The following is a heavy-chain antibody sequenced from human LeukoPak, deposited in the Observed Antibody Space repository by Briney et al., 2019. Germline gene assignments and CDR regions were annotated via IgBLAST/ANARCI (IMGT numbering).Heavy chain of an antibody. CDR3: AKGSYYYCSSGVDY. CDR2: ISYDGSNK. V-gene: IGHV3-30*18. CDR1: GFTFSSYG. D-gene: IGHD3-22*01. J-gene: IGHJ4*02. Sequence: PGGSLRLSCAASGFTFSSYGMHWVRQAPGKGLEWVAVISYDGSNKYYADSVKGRFTISRDNSKNTLYLQMNSLRAEDTAVYYCAKGSYYYCSSGVDYWGQGTLVTVSS.